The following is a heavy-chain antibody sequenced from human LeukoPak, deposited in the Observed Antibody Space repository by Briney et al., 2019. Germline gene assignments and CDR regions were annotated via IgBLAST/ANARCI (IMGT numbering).Heavy chain of an antibody. CDR3: ARVGYGGNDAFDI. CDR1: GFSFSSYW. V-gene: IGHV4-39*07. Sequence: GSLRLSCAASGFSFSSYWMSWVRQAPGKGLEWIWSIYYSGSTYYNPSLKSRVTISVDTSKNQFSLKLSSVTAADTAVYYCARVGYGGNDAFDIWGQGTMVTVSS. D-gene: IGHD4-23*01. CDR2: IYYSGST. J-gene: IGHJ3*02.